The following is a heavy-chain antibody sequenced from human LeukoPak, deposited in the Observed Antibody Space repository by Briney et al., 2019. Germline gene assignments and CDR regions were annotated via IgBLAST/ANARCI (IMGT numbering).Heavy chain of an antibody. CDR1: GGTFSSYA. CDR2: IIPIFGTA. Sequence: GSSVKVSCKASGGTFSSYAISWVRQAPGQGLEWMGGIIPIFGTANYAQKFQGRVTITADESTSTAYMELSSLRSDDTAVYYCARDSLPPVYSSSWKVEYYGMDVWGQGTTVTVSS. V-gene: IGHV1-69*01. D-gene: IGHD6-13*01. CDR3: ARDSLPPVYSSSWKVEYYGMDV. J-gene: IGHJ6*02.